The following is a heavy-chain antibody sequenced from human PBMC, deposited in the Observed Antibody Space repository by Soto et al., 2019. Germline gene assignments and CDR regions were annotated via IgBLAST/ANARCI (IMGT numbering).Heavy chain of an antibody. D-gene: IGHD1-7*01. V-gene: IGHV3-11*05. CDR2: ITSSSSYT. J-gene: IGHJ2*01. CDR1: GFSFSDYY. Sequence: QVQLVESGGGLVKPGGSLRLSCAASGFSFSDYYMSWIRQAPGKGLEWVSYITSSSSYTNYADSVKGRFTSSRDNAKNSLYLQMNSLRAEDTAVYYCAKLRPSYWYFDLWGRGTLGIVSS. CDR3: AKLRPSYWYFDL.